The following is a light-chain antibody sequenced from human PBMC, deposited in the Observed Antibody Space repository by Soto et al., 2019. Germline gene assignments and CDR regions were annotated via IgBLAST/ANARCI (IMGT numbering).Light chain of an antibody. CDR3: QQYGSSPGT. CDR1: QSVSSSY. Sequence: EIELTQSACPLTLSPGESATLSCRASQSVSSSYLAWYQQKPGQAPRLLIYGASSRATGIPDRFSGSGSGTDFTLTISRLEPEDFAVYYCQQYGSSPGTFGQRTKVDI. J-gene: IGKJ1*01. V-gene: IGKV3-20*01. CDR2: GAS.